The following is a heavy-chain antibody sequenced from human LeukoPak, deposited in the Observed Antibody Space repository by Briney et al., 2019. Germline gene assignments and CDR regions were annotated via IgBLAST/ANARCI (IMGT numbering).Heavy chain of an antibody. CDR2: INPNSGGT. Sequence: ASVKVSCKASGYTFTGYYMHWGRQAPGQGLEWMGWINPNSGGTNYAQKFQGRVTMTRDTSISTAYMELSRLRSDDTAVYYCARVIILDWYFDLWGRGTLVTVSS. D-gene: IGHD3-10*01. V-gene: IGHV1-2*02. J-gene: IGHJ2*01. CDR1: GYTFTGYY. CDR3: ARVIILDWYFDL.